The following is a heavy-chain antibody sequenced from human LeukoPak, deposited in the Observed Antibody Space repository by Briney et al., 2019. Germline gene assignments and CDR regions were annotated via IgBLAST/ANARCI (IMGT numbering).Heavy chain of an antibody. J-gene: IGHJ3*02. V-gene: IGHV3-23*01. D-gene: IGHD5-18*01. CDR2: ISGSGGST. CDR1: GFTVSSNY. Sequence: PGGSLRLSCAASGFTVSSNYMSWVRQAPGKGLEWVSAISGSGGSTYYADSVKGRFTISRDNSKNTLYLQMNSLRAEDMAVYYCAKGWGYSYLKSAFDIWGQGTMVTVSS. CDR3: AKGWGYSYLKSAFDI.